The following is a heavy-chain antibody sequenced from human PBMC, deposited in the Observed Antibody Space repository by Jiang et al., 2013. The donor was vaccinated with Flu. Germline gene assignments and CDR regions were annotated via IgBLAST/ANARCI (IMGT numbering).Heavy chain of an antibody. Sequence: SGDSVSSNSAAWNWIRQSPSRGLEWLGRTYYRSKWYNDYAVSVKSRITINPDTSKNQFSLQLNSVTPEDTAVYYCARRYVDIVATGSGGMDVWGQGTTVTVPS. CDR3: ARRYVDIVATGSGGMDV. D-gene: IGHD5-12*01. CDR2: TYYRSKWYN. CDR1: GDSVSSNSAA. J-gene: IGHJ6*02. V-gene: IGHV6-1*01.